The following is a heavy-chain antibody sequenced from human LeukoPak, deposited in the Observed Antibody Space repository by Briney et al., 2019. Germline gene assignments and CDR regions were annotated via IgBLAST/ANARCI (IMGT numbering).Heavy chain of an antibody. CDR2: IIPIFGTA. CDR3: ARAGMIRGVTITNQGFDY. D-gene: IGHD3-10*01. J-gene: IGHJ4*02. CDR1: GGTFSSYA. V-gene: IGHV1-69*05. Sequence: SVKVSCKASGGTFSSYAISWVRQAPGQGLEWMGGIIPIFGTANYAQKLQGRVTMTTDTSTSTAYMELRSLKSDDAAVYYCARAGMIRGVTITNQGFDYWGQGTLVTVSS.